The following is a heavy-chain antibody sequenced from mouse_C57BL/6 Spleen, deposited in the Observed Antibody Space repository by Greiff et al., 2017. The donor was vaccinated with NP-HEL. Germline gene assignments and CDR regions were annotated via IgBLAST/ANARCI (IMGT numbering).Heavy chain of an antibody. D-gene: IGHD1-1*01. J-gene: IGHJ3*01. CDR3: AYAPIYYYGSSPAWFAY. V-gene: IGHV1-59*01. CDR2: IDPSDSYT. Sequence: QVQLQQPGAELVRPGTSVKLSCKASGYTFTSYWMHWVKQRPGQGLEWIVVIDPSDSYTNYNQKFKGKATLTVDTSSSTAYMQLSSLTSEDSAVYYCAYAPIYYYGSSPAWFAYWGQGTLVTVSA. CDR1: GYTFTSYW.